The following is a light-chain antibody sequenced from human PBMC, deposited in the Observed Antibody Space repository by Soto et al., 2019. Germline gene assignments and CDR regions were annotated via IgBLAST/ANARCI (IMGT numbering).Light chain of an antibody. J-gene: IGKJ1*01. CDR2: GAS. CDR1: QSVSSN. V-gene: IGKV3-15*01. Sequence: EIVMTQSPATLSGSPGERATLSCRASQSVSSNLAWYQQKPGQAPRLLIYGASTRATGIPARFSGSGSGTEFTLTISSLQSEDFAVYYCQQYNNWPPTFGQGNKVEIK. CDR3: QQYNNWPPT.